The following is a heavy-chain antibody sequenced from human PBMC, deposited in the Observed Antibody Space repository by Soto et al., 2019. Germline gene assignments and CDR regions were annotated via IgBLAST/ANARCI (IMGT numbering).Heavy chain of an antibody. V-gene: IGHV3-23*01. Sequence: VQLLESGGGLVQPGGSLRLSCAASGFTFSIYAMSWVRQAPGKGLEWVSGIGGGNDDTYYADSVKGRFTISRDNSNSTLSLQMNGLRAEDTAVYYCANDRMNHNSVWAPFDIWGQGTIVTVSS. D-gene: IGHD1-26*01. CDR1: GFTFSIYA. CDR2: IGGGNDDT. CDR3: ANDRMNHNSVWAPFDI. J-gene: IGHJ3*02.